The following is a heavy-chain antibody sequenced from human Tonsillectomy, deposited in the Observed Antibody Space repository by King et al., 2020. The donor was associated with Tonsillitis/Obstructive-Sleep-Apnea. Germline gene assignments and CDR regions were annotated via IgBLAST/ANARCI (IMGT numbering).Heavy chain of an antibody. CDR3: ARDSMSQYYDSSGYYTFKY. Sequence: QLVQSGAEVKKPGASVKVSCKASGYTFPNYGISWVRQAPGQGLEWMGWISAYNGNTNHAQKLQDRVTMTTDTSTSTAYMELRSLRSDDTAVYYCARDSMSQYYDSSGYYTFKYWGQGTLVTVSS. CDR2: ISAYNGNT. D-gene: IGHD3-22*01. CDR1: GYTFPNYG. V-gene: IGHV1-18*01. J-gene: IGHJ4*02.